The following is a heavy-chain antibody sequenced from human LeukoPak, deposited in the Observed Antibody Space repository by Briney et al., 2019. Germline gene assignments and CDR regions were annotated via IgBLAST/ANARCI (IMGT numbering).Heavy chain of an antibody. J-gene: IGHJ1*01. CDR1: GGSISSSTYY. D-gene: IGHD6-6*01. V-gene: IGHV4-39*01. Sequence: SETLFLTCTVSGGSISSSTYYWGWIRQSPGKGLEWIVSIYYSGSTYYNPSLKSRVTISVDTSKNQFSLKLSSVTAADTAVYYCASLVEYSSSSVYFQHWGQGTLVTVSS. CDR2: IYYSGST. CDR3: ASLVEYSSSSVYFQH.